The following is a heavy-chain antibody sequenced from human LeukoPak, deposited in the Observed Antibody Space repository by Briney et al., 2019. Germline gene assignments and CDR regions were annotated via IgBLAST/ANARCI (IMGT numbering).Heavy chain of an antibody. CDR1: GFTFSSYA. CDR3: AKARGATYGTYYFDY. V-gene: IGHV3-23*01. D-gene: IGHD4/OR15-4a*01. J-gene: IGHJ4*02. Sequence: GGSLRLSCAASGFTFSSYAMNWVRQAPGKGLEWVSISGSGGDTYYADSVKGRFTISRDNPKNTLYLQMNSLRAEDTAVYYCAKARGATYGTYYFDYWGQGTLVTVSS. CDR2: ISGSGGDT.